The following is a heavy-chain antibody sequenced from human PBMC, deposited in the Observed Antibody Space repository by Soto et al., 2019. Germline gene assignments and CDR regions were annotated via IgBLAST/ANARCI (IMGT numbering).Heavy chain of an antibody. CDR2: IWYDGSNK. J-gene: IGHJ4*02. Sequence: GGSLRLSCAASGFTFSSYGMHWVRQAPGKGLEWVAVIWYDGSNKYYADSVKGRFTISRDNSKNTLYLQMNSLRAEDTAVYYCARDLESRITFGGVGHWGQGTLVTVSS. D-gene: IGHD3-16*01. CDR3: ARDLESRITFGGVGH. V-gene: IGHV3-33*01. CDR1: GFTFSSYG.